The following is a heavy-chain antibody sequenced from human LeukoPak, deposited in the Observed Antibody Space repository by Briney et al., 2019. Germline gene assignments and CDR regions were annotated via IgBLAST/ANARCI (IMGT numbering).Heavy chain of an antibody. V-gene: IGHV3-74*01. CDR2: IASDGSST. CDR3: ARGRPHGNDY. CDR1: GFTFSSYW. D-gene: IGHD4-23*01. Sequence: GGSLRLSCAASGFTFSSYWMNWVRHAPGKGLVWVSRIASDGSSTTYADSVKGRSSISRDNAKNTLYLQMNSLRVEDTAVYYCARGRPHGNDYWGQGTLVTVSS. J-gene: IGHJ4*02.